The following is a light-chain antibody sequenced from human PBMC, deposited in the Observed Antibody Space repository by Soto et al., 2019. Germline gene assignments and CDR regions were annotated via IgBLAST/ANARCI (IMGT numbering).Light chain of an antibody. CDR2: DSS. CDR3: LQRSSWPLT. CDR1: QSVSSY. V-gene: IGKV3-11*01. Sequence: EIVLTQSPATLSLSPGERATLSCRASQSVSSYLAWYQQKPGQAPRLLIYDSSNRASGIPARLSGSGSGTDFALTICSLEPEDFAIYYCLQRSSWPLTFGQGTKVEIK. J-gene: IGKJ1*01.